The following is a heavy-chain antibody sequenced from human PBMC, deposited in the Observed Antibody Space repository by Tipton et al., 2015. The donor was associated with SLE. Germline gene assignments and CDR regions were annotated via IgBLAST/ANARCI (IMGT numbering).Heavy chain of an antibody. CDR1: GASVSSHY. Sequence: TLSLTCTVSGASVSSHYWNWIRQTPGKGLEWIGYIHYNRDTNYNPSLKSRVTMSVDTSKNQFSLKLSSVTAADTAVYYCAGSSIAARWSFDYWGQGTLVTVSS. CDR2: IHYNRDT. CDR3: AGSSIAARWSFDY. D-gene: IGHD6-6*01. J-gene: IGHJ4*02. V-gene: IGHV4-59*02.